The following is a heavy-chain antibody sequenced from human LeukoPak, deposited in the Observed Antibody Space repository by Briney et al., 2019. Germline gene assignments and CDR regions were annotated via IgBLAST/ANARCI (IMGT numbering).Heavy chain of an antibody. D-gene: IGHD3-22*01. CDR1: GYSFTNYG. Sequence: ASVKVSCKASGYSFTNYGITWVRQAPGQGLEWMGWISTYNGHTNYAQTLQGRVTMTTDTSTTTAYMELRSLRSDDTAVYYCARHRLPRVYYDRSGYYHDGFDIWGQGTMVTVSS. V-gene: IGHV1-18*01. CDR3: ARHRLPRVYYDRSGYYHDGFDI. CDR2: ISTYNGHT. J-gene: IGHJ3*02.